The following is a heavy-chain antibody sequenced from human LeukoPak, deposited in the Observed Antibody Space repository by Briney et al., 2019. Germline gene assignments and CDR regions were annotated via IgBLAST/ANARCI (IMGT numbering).Heavy chain of an antibody. V-gene: IGHV3-66*01. J-gene: IGHJ4*02. CDR2: IYIGDST. CDR3: ARVTDGDYPGY. D-gene: IGHD4-17*01. CDR1: GFTVSSNY. Sequence: GGSLRLSCAASGFTVSSNYMTWVRQAPGKGLEWVSLIYIGDSTFYADSVKGRFTISRDSSKNTLYLQMNSLRGEDTAVYYCARVTDGDYPGYWGQGTLVTVSS.